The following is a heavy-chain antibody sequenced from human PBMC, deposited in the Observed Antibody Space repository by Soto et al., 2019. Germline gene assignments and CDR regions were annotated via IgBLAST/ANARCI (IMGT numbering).Heavy chain of an antibody. CDR1: GFTFSVSA. J-gene: IGHJ6*02. V-gene: IGHV3-73*02. CDR2: IRSKADNYAT. Sequence: EVQLVESGGGLVQPGGSLKLSCAVSGFTFSVSAIHWVRQASGKGLEWVGRIRSKADNYATAYGASVKGRFSISRDDSKNTAYLQMSSLNTEDTAVYYCARLAEWGYYDGMDVWGQGTTVTVSS. D-gene: IGHD3-16*01. CDR3: ARLAEWGYYDGMDV.